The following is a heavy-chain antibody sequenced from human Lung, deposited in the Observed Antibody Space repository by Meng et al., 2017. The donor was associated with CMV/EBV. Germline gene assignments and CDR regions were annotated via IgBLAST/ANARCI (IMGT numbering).Heavy chain of an antibody. V-gene: IGHV4-4*02. CDR1: GDSITNHNS. D-gene: IGHD3-10*01. Sequence: QVDSRQPGPALVKPSETRSLTCAVSGDSITNHNSWAWVRQPPGKGLEWIGEIPHRGSSAYNPSLKCRVSMSIDKSKNQFSLKLTSVTAADTAVYHCLRRSGGSVWGQGTLVTVSS. J-gene: IGHJ1*01. CDR3: LRRSGGSV. CDR2: IPHRGSS.